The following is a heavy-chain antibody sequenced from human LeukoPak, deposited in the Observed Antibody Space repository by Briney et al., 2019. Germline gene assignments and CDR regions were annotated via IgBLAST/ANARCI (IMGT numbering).Heavy chain of an antibody. D-gene: IGHD3-16*02. J-gene: IGHJ4*02. V-gene: IGHV3-23*01. CDR3: AKMRGIALHSYSFDY. CDR1: GFPFGSYA. Sequence: PGGSLRLSCAASGFPFGSYAMSWVRQAPGKGLEWVSAITNGGGGNTYYADSVKGRFTISRDNSKNTLYLQMNSLRAEDTAVYYCAKMRGIALHSYSFDYWGQGTLVTVSS. CDR2: ITNGGGGNT.